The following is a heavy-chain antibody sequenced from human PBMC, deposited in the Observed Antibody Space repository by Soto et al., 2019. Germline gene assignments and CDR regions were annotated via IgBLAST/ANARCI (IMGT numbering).Heavy chain of an antibody. J-gene: IGHJ4*02. Sequence: QVRLVQSGAEVKKPGASVKVSCKASGYTFTTYDITWVRQAPGQGLEWMGWISTYNANTNYAQNFQGRVTMTTGTSTSTAYMELRSLRSDDTAVYYCARGYPHGYWGQGTLVTVSS. D-gene: IGHD5-18*01. CDR3: ARGYPHGY. V-gene: IGHV1-18*01. CDR2: ISTYNANT. CDR1: GYTFTTYD.